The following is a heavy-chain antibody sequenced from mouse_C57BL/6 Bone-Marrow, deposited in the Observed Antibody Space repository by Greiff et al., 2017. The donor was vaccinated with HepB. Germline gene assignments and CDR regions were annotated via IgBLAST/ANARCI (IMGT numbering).Heavy chain of an antibody. V-gene: IGHV5-4*03. D-gene: IGHD2-5*01. CDR2: ISDGGSYT. CDR1: GFTFSSYA. J-gene: IGHJ1*03. CDR3: ERGGHTRVTTWYFDV. Sequence: EVKLVESGGGLVKPGGSLKLSCAASGFTFSSYAMSWVRQTPEKRLEWVATISDGGSYTYYPDNVKGRFTISRDNAKNNLYLQMSHLKSEDTALYYWERGGHTRVTTWYFDVWGTGTTVTVSS.